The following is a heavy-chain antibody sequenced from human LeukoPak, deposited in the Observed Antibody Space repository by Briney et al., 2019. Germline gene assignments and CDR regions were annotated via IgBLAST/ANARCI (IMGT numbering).Heavy chain of an antibody. CDR3: ARRGNSGTYVYFDY. CDR2: IYYSGST. CDR1: GGSISSYY. D-gene: IGHD1-26*01. J-gene: IGHJ4*02. Sequence: SETLSLTCTVSGGSISSYYWSWIREPTGKGLEWIGSIYYSGSTYYNPSLKSRVTISVDTSKNQFSLKLSSVTAADTAVYYCARRGNSGTYVYFDYWGQGTLVTVSS. V-gene: IGHV4-39*01.